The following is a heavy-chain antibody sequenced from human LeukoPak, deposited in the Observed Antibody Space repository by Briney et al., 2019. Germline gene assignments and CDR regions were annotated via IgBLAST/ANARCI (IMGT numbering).Heavy chain of an antibody. Sequence: GASVKVSCKASGGTFSSYAISWGRDTPGRGLEWMGGIIPTFGTANYAQKFQGKVTITTVESTSTAYMELSSLGPEYTAVYYCARVLEWSRGWFDPWGQGTLVTVSS. CDR1: GGTFSSYA. V-gene: IGHV1-69*05. CDR2: IIPTFGTA. J-gene: IGHJ5*02. CDR3: ARVLEWSRGWFDP. D-gene: IGHD3-3*01.